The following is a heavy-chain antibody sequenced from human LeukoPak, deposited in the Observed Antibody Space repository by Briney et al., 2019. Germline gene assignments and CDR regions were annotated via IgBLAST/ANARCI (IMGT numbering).Heavy chain of an antibody. J-gene: IGHJ6*02. CDR1: GYTLTELS. Sequence: VASVTVSCTVSGYTLTELSMHWVRQAPGKGLEWMGGFDPEDGETIYAQKFQGRVTMTSDTSTSTVYMELSSLRSEDTAVYFCARDGGSFSYNMDVWGQGTTVTVSS. V-gene: IGHV1-24*01. CDR3: ARDGGSFSYNMDV. D-gene: IGHD1-26*01. CDR2: FDPEDGET.